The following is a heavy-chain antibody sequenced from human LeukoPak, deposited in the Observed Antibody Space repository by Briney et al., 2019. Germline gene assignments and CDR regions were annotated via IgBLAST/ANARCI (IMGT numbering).Heavy chain of an antibody. CDR1: GFTFSDFY. D-gene: IGHD2-2*01. CDR2: ISISGTI. CDR3: ARDIVAPGLFFDG. V-gene: IGHV3-11*04. J-gene: IGHJ4*02. Sequence: GGSLTLSCAASGFTFSDFYMGWIRQAPRKGLEWVSYISISGTIYYTDSVKGRVTISMDNAKSPLYLQMNSMRAEDTAVYYCARDIVAPGLFFDGWGQGTLVTVSS.